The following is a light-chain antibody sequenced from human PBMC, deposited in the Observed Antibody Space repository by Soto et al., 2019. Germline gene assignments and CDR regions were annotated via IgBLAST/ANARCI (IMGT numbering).Light chain of an antibody. CDR2: GTS. Sequence: EVGLTLSPATLSLSPGERATLSCRASQSVSSTYLAWYQQQPGQAPRLLMSGTSNRATGTPDRFSGSGSGTDFTLTISRLEPEDFAVYYCQQYGSPPITFGQGTRLEIK. V-gene: IGKV3-20*01. CDR3: QQYGSPPIT. CDR1: QSVSSTY. J-gene: IGKJ5*01.